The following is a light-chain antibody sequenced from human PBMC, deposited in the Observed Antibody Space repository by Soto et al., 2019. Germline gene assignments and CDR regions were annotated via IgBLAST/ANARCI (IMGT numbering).Light chain of an antibody. Sequence: SPGPLSLSLGERATLSCRASQSVSSSKLAWYQQKPGQAPRLLISGASSRATGIPDRFSGSGTGTDFTLTISDVQPEDFAVYYCHQRQSWPRTFGQGTKVDIK. V-gene: IGKV3-20*01. CDR3: HQRQSWPRT. J-gene: IGKJ1*01. CDR2: GAS. CDR1: QSVSSSK.